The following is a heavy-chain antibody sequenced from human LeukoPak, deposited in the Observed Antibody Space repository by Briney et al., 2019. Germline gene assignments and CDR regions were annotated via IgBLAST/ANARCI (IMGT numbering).Heavy chain of an antibody. Sequence: ASVKVSCKASGYTFTSYGISWVRQAPGQGLEWMGRIIPIFGTANYAQKFQGRVTITTDESTSTAYMELSSLRSEDTAVYYCAREHYSNYGHWFDPWGQGTLVTVSS. CDR2: IIPIFGTA. J-gene: IGHJ5*02. D-gene: IGHD4-11*01. CDR3: AREHYSNYGHWFDP. V-gene: IGHV1-69*05. CDR1: GYTFTSYG.